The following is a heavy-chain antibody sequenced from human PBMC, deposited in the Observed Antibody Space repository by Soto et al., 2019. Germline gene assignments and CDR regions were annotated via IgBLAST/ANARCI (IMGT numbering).Heavy chain of an antibody. Sequence: ASAKVSCKASGYTFKSNDIRSAQQATGQGLEWMGWMNPSTGNTASAEKFQGRLTMTRNTSISTVYMELSSLSFEDTSVYYCARGRIKVVGGFDPLVQGTLVTVSS. J-gene: IGHJ5*02. CDR3: ARGRIKVVGGFDP. D-gene: IGHD6-19*01. V-gene: IGHV1-8*01. CDR2: MNPSTGNT. CDR1: GYTFKSND.